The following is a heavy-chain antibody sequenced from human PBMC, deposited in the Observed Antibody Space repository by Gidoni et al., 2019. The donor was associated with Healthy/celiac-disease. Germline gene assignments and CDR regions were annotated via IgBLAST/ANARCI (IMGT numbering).Heavy chain of an antibody. CDR3: ARDPRRDGYNSDDAFDI. D-gene: IGHD5-12*01. CDR2: INPSGGST. CDR1: GYTFTSYY. V-gene: IGHV1-46*01. Sequence: QVQLVQSGAEVKKPGAAVKVSCTASGYTFTSYYMHWVRQAPAQGREWMGIINPSGGSTSYAQKFQVRVTMTRDTSTSTVYMELSSLRSEDTAVYYGARDPRRDGYNSDDAFDIWGQGTMVTVSS. J-gene: IGHJ3*02.